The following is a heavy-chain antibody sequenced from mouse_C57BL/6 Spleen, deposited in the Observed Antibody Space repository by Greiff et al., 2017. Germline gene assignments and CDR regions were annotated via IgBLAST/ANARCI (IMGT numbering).Heavy chain of an antibody. CDR1: GYTFTEYT. Sequence: QVQLKESGAELVKPGASVKLSCKASGYTFTEYTIHWVKQRSGQGLEWIGWFYPGSGSIKYNEKFKDKATLTADKSSSTVYMELSRWTSEDSAVYYCARHEDPGYAMDDWGQGTSVTVSS. V-gene: IGHV1-62-2*01. CDR2: FYPGSGSI. CDR3: ARHEDPGYAMDD. J-gene: IGHJ4*01.